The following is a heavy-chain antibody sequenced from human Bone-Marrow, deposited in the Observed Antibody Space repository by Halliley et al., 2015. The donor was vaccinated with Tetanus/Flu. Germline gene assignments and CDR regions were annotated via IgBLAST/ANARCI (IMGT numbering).Heavy chain of an antibody. CDR3: ASLEWERNRGSGYFDL. J-gene: IGHJ2*01. CDR2: VYSSGTP. Sequence: YVYSSGTPNYNPPLKSRVPISLDTSQNQFSLKLNSVTAGDTAVYYCASLEWERNRGSGYFDLWGRGTLVTVSS. D-gene: IGHD3-3*01. V-gene: IGHV4-59*01.